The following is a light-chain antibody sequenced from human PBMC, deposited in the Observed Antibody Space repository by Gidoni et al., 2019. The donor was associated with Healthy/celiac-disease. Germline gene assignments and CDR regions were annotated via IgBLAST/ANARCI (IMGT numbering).Light chain of an antibody. V-gene: IGKV1-39*01. Sequence: DIQMTQSPSSLSASVGDRVTITCRASQSISSYLNWYQQKPGTAPKLLIYAASSVQSGVPSRFSGSGSGTDFTLTISSLQPEDFATYYCQQSYSTPLTFGGGTKVEIK. CDR1: QSISSY. CDR3: QQSYSTPLT. CDR2: AAS. J-gene: IGKJ4*01.